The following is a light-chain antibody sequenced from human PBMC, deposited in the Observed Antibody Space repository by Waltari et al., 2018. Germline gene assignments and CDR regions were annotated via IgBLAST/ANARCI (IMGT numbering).Light chain of an antibody. CDR2: DVS. CDR1: QRITTW. Sequence: IQMTQSPSALSASVGDRVTITCRASQRITTWMAWYQQRPGKAPKVLIYDVSTLESGVPSRFSGSGSGTEFTLAINNLQPEDFATYYCQQYYRYYTFGQGTKLEIK. J-gene: IGKJ2*01. V-gene: IGKV1-5*01. CDR3: QQYYRYYT.